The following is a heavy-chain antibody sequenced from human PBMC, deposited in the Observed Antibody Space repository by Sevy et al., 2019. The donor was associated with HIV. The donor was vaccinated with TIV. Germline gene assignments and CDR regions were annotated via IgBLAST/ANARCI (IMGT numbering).Heavy chain of an antibody. CDR3: VRDPEWGAIDY. V-gene: IGHV3-7*01. CDR2: IQPDGSEK. Sequence: GGSLRLSCAVSGLTFSSSWMAWARQAPGKRLEWVAEIQPDGSEKYYVDSVKGRLTISRDNAKNFLYLQMDSLRVEDTAVYYCVRDPEWGAIDYWGQRILVTVSS. CDR1: GLTFSSSW. D-gene: IGHD3-16*01. J-gene: IGHJ4*02.